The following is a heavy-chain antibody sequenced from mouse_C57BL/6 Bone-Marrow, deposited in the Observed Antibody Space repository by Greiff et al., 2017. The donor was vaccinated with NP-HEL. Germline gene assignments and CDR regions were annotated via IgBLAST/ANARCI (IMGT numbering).Heavy chain of an antibody. CDR3: ASCSSWFAY. CDR2: ISSGGSYT. Sequence: EVKLMESGGDLVKPGGSLKLSCAASGFTFSSYGLSWVRQTPDKRLEWVATISSGGSYTYYPDSVTGRFTLSRDNAKNTLYLQMSSLKSEDTAMYYCASCSSWFAYWGQGTLVTVSA. V-gene: IGHV5-6*01. J-gene: IGHJ3*01. D-gene: IGHD1-1*01. CDR1: GFTFSSYG.